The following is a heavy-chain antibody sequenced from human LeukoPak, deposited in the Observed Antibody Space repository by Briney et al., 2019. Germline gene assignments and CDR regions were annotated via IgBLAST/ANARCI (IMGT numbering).Heavy chain of an antibody. CDR1: GGSISSYY. D-gene: IGHD3-10*01. CDR3: ARTRTYYYGSGSYFDY. CDR2: IYYSGST. Sequence: SETLSLTCTVSGGSISSYYWSWIRQPPGKGLEWTGYIYYSGSTNYNPSLKSRVTISVDTSKNQFSLKLSSVTAADTAVYYCARTRTYYYGSGSYFDYWGQGTLVTVSS. V-gene: IGHV4-59*12. J-gene: IGHJ4*02.